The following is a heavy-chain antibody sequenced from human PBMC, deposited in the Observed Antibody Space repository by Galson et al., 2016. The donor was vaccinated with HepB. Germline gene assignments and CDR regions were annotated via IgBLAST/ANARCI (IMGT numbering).Heavy chain of an antibody. CDR2: IKQDGSEK. Sequence: SLRLSCAASGFTFNSYWMSWVRRAPGKGLEWVANIKQDGSEKYYVDSVKGRFTISRDNARNSLYLQMNSLRAEDTAVYYCAGGWDDFWSAARFDPGGQGTLVTVSS. CDR1: GFTFNSYW. J-gene: IGHJ5*02. D-gene: IGHD3-3*01. V-gene: IGHV3-7*01. CDR3: AGGWDDFWSAARFDP.